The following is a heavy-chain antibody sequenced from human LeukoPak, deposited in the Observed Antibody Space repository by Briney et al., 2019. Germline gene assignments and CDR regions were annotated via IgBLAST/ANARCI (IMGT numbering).Heavy chain of an antibody. CDR2: ISGSGDNT. V-gene: IGHV3-23*01. Sequence: GGSLRLSCAASGFTFSSYAMNWVRQAPGKGLEWVSGISGSGDNTYYADSVKGRFTISRDNSKNTLYLQMNSLRAEDTAVYYCAKVRSGDIAAALSYWGQGTLVPVSS. J-gene: IGHJ4*02. CDR1: GFTFSSYA. CDR3: AKVRSGDIAAALSY. D-gene: IGHD6-13*01.